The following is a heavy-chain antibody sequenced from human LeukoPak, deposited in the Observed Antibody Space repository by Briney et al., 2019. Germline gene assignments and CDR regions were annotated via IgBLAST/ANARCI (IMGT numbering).Heavy chain of an antibody. CDR3: VTDPPDSGWAFWS. CDR2: IWRGGNYK. Sequence: PGGALRLSCSASGFDFRIAAMHWVRQAPGKGLEWVAMIWRGGNYKFYVDAVKGRCNIFTDDFRSIFSLQMDSLPADDTAVYYCVTDPPDSGWAFWSWGQGALVTVST. J-gene: IGHJ5*02. CDR1: GFDFRIAA. D-gene: IGHD6-19*01. V-gene: IGHV3-33*01.